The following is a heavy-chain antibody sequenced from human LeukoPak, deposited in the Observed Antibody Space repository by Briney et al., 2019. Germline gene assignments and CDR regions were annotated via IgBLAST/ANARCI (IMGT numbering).Heavy chain of an antibody. CDR2: INHSGST. D-gene: IGHD3-3*01. V-gene: IGHV4-39*07. CDR1: GASISSTSYY. Sequence: PSETLSLTCTVSGASISSTSYYWGWIRQPPGKGLEWIGEINHSGSTNYNPSLKSRVTISVDTSKNQFSLKLSSVTAADTAVYYCARGTIWSGYQWYYYYMDVWGKGTTVTVSS. CDR3: ARGTIWSGYQWYYYYMDV. J-gene: IGHJ6*03.